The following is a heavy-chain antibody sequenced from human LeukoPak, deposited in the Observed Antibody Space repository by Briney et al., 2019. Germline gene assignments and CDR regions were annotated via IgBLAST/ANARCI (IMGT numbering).Heavy chain of an antibody. J-gene: IGHJ5*02. Sequence: PGRSLRHSCVASGFTFDDYAMHWVRQAPGKGLEWVSGLSWNSGSIGYADSVKGRFTISRDNAKNSLYLQMNSLRPEDTALYYCAKGASRDGGVSGAWGQGTLVTVSS. CDR2: LSWNSGSI. V-gene: IGHV3-9*01. CDR1: GFTFDDYA. CDR3: AKGASRDGGVSGA. D-gene: IGHD2-8*02.